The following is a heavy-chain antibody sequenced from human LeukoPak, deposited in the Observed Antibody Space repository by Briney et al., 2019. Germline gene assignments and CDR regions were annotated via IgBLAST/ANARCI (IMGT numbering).Heavy chain of an antibody. V-gene: IGHV3-7*01. CDR2: IKPDGSQT. Sequence: GGSLRLSCAASGFTFSNSWINWVRQALGKGLEWVANIKPDGSQTYYLDSVKGRFIVSRDNAKHSAYLQMNSLRAEDTAVYYCFGSGSYSYWDQGTLVTVSS. CDR1: GFTFSNSW. D-gene: IGHD3-10*01. J-gene: IGHJ4*02. CDR3: FGSGSYSY.